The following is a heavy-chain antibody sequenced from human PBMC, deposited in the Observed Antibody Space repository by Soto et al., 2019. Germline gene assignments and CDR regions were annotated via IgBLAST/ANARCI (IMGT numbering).Heavy chain of an antibody. CDR3: AASTFQSGVSGYFHLDH. CDR2: IIPLFDSA. D-gene: IGHD3-3*01. Sequence: EASVKVSCKTSGDTFSNQAISWVRQAPGQGLEWMGGIIPLFDSASYAQRSHDRVTITADKFTNTVYMELRSLTSEDMAVYYCAASTFQSGVSGYFHLDHWGQGTLVTVSS. V-gene: IGHV1-69*06. CDR1: GDTFSNQA. J-gene: IGHJ4*02.